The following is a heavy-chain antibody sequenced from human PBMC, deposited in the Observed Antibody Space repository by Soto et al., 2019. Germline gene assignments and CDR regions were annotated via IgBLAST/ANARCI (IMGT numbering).Heavy chain of an antibody. D-gene: IGHD2-15*01. Sequence: QVQLVQSGAEVKEPGASLKVSCKASGYSFTAYFLHWVRQAHGQGPEWMGWINPNSGGTNYAQKFQGRVTITRDTSTSKVHMELSSLTSDDTAVYYCARKKSGDSVLLKYWGQGTPVTVSS. V-gene: IGHV1-2*02. CDR3: ARKKSGDSVLLKY. J-gene: IGHJ4*02. CDR1: GYSFTAYF. CDR2: INPNSGGT.